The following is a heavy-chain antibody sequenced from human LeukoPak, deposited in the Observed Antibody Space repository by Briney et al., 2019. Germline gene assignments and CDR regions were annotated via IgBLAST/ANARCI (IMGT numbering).Heavy chain of an antibody. Sequence: ASVKVSCKASGYTFTSYGISWVRQAPGQGLEWMGWINPNSGDTNYAQKFQGRVTMTRDTSISTAYMELSSLRSDDTGVYYCARDRECSSTSCYAAFEDWGQGTLVTVSS. CDR2: INPNSGDT. J-gene: IGHJ4*02. CDR1: GYTFTSYG. V-gene: IGHV1-2*02. D-gene: IGHD2-2*01. CDR3: ARDRECSSTSCYAAFED.